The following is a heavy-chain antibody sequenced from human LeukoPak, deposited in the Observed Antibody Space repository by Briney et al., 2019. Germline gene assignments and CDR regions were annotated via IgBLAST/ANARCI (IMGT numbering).Heavy chain of an antibody. J-gene: IGHJ4*02. Sequence: GGSLRLSCAASGFTFSRCSMNWVRQAPGKGLEWVSSISTSSSYIYYADSVKGRFTISRDNAKNSLYLQMNRLRAEETAVYYCARDRGGGGKYKAVAGTEDYWGQGTLVTVSS. CDR1: GFTFSRCS. CDR2: ISTSSSYI. D-gene: IGHD6-19*01. CDR3: ARDRGGGGKYKAVAGTEDY. V-gene: IGHV3-21*01.